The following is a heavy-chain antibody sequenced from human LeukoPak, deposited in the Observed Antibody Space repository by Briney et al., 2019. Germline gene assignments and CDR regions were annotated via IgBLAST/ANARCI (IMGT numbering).Heavy chain of an antibody. CDR3: ATYGPREGYCSSTSCPRAAFDI. J-gene: IGHJ3*02. V-gene: IGHV1-24*01. D-gene: IGHD2-2*01. Sequence: GASVKVSCKVSGYTLTELSMHWVRQAPGKGLEWMGGFDPEDGETIYAQKFQGRVTMTEDTSTDTAYMELSSLRSEDTAVYYCATYGPREGYCSSTSCPRAAFDIWGQGTMVTVSS. CDR1: GYTLTELS. CDR2: FDPEDGET.